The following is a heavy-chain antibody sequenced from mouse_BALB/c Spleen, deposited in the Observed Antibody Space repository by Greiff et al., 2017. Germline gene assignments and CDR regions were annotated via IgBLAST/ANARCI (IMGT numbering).Heavy chain of an antibody. J-gene: IGHJ2*01. CDR3: ARELRLRYFDY. D-gene: IGHD1-2*01. CDR1: GYTFTSYV. Sequence: EVKLQESGPELVKPGASVKMSCKASGYTFTSYVMHWVKQKPGQGLEWIGYINPYNDGTKYNEKFKGKATLTSDKSSSTAYMELSSLTSEDSAVYYCARELRLRYFDYWGQGTTLTVSS. CDR2: INPYNDGT. V-gene: IGHV1-14*01.